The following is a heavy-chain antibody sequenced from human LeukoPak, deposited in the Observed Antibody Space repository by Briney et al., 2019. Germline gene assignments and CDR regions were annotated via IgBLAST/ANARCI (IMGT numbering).Heavy chain of an antibody. D-gene: IGHD3-22*01. J-gene: IGHJ4*02. CDR1: GFTFNTYS. V-gene: IGHV3-21*06. CDR2: ISSSSSFI. CDR3: AGTYYYDSSGYYAY. Sequence: GGSLRLSCAASGFTFNTYSMSWVRQAPGKGLEWVSSISSSSSFIYYADSVKGRFTISRDNAKNSVYLQMNSLRPEDTAVYYCAGTYYYDSSGYYAYWGQGTLVTVSS.